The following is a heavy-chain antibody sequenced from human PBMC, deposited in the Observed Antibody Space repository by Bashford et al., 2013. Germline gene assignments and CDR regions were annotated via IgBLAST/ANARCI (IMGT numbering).Heavy chain of an antibody. J-gene: IGHJ6*02. D-gene: IGHD5-18*01. Sequence: SETLSLTCAVYGGSLSGYYWSWIRQPPREGAWSGLGVSIIVGAPTTTRPLKSRVTISVDTSKNQFSLKLSSVTAADTAVYYCARQVTLYGMDVWGQGTTVTVSS. CDR2: SIIVGAP. CDR1: GGSLSGYY. CDR3: ARQVTLYGMDV. V-gene: IGHV4-39*01.